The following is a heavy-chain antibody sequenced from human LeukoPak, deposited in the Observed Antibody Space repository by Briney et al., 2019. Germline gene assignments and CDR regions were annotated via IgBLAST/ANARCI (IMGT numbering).Heavy chain of an antibody. CDR2: IYYSGST. CDR1: GDSISSSTYY. CDR3: ARSKFGDRGWEPFDY. V-gene: IGHV4-61*05. Sequence: SETLSLTCTVSGDSISSSTYYWGWIRQPPGKGLEWIGYIYYSGSTNYNPSLKSRVTISVDTSKNQFSLKLSSVTAADTAVYYCARSKFGDRGWEPFDYWGQGTLVTVSS. D-gene: IGHD3-10*02. J-gene: IGHJ4*02.